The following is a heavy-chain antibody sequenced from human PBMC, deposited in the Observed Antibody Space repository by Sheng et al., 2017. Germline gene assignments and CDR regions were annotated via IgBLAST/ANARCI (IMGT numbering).Heavy chain of an antibody. CDR2: IHYDGNNE. CDR1: GLTFSTYG. Sequence: QVQLVQSGGGVVQPGGSLRLSCAASGLTFSTYGMHWVRQAPGKGLEWVAFIHYDGNNEFYADSVKGRFTISRDNSKNTLYLQMNSLRPEDTAIYYCAKGCQPGVQLWLRGDGFDIWGQGTMVTVSS. D-gene: IGHD5-18*01. J-gene: IGHJ3*02. CDR3: AKGCQPGVQLWLRGDGFDI. V-gene: IGHV3-30*02.